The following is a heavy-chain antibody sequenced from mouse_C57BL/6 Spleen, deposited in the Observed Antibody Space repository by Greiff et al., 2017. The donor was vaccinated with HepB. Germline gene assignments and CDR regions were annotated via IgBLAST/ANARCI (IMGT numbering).Heavy chain of an antibody. CDR2: IYPGGGYT. J-gene: IGHJ4*01. CDR1: GYTFTNYW. Sequence: VQLQQSGAELVRPGTSVKMSCKASGYTFTNYWIGWAKQRPGHGLEWIGDIYPGGGYTNYNETFKGKATLTADKSSSTAYMQFSSLTSEDSAIYYCARWVLRRDAMDYWGQGTSVTVSS. V-gene: IGHV1-63*01. D-gene: IGHD1-1*01. CDR3: ARWVLRRDAMDY.